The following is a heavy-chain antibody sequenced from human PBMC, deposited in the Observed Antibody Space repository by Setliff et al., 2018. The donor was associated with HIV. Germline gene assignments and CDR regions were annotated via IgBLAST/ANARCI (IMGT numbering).Heavy chain of an antibody. Sequence: PGGSLRLSWAASGFTFSSSWMTWVRQAPGRGLEYVAGMNRDGSEKGYADSVKGRFSISRDNAKNSLYLQMSSLRTEDTAVYLCARDPAFGAFDIWGQGTMVTVSS. V-gene: IGHV3-7*04. CDR3: ARDPAFGAFDI. CDR1: GFTFSSSW. CDR2: MNRDGSEK. D-gene: IGHD3-10*01. J-gene: IGHJ3*02.